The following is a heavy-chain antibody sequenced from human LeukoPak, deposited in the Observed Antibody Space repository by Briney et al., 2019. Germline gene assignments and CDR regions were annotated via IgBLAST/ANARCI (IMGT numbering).Heavy chain of an antibody. CDR3: AREEDDILTGALYYYGMDV. V-gene: IGHV3-11*04. D-gene: IGHD3-9*01. Sequence: GGSLRLSCAASGFTFTDYYMTWIRQAPGKGLECVSYISTSASILEYADSVKGRFTISRDNAKKAMYLQLNSLRAEDTAVYYCAREEDDILTGALYYYGMDVWGQGTTVTVSS. CDR1: GFTFTDYY. J-gene: IGHJ6*02. CDR2: ISTSASIL.